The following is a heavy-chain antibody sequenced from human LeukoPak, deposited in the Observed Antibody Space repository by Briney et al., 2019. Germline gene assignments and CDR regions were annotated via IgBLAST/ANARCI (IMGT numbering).Heavy chain of an antibody. J-gene: IGHJ4*02. V-gene: IGHV3-30*02. CDR2: IRYDATDK. Sequence: PGGSLRLSCAASGFTFSSYGMQWVRQAPGKGLEWVAFIRYDATDKHYADSVKGRFTISRDNSKNTLYLQMNSLRTEDTAVYYCAKGSDPFDYWGQGTLVTVSS. CDR3: AKGSDPFDY. CDR1: GFTFSSYG. D-gene: IGHD6-25*01.